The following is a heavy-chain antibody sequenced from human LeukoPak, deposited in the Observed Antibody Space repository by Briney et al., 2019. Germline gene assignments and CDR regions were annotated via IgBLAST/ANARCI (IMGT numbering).Heavy chain of an antibody. CDR3: ARLPLQYCSVGSCYRDY. D-gene: IGHD2-15*01. J-gene: IGHJ4*02. CDR1: GYGFIGYY. CDR2: INPSNGDT. V-gene: IGHV1-2*06. Sequence: ASVKVSCKASGYGFIGYYLHWVRQAPGQGLEWMGRINPSNGDTDYAQTFQGRVTMTRDTSISTTYMELENLRSDDTAVYHCARLPLQYCSVGSCYRDYWGQGTLDIVSS.